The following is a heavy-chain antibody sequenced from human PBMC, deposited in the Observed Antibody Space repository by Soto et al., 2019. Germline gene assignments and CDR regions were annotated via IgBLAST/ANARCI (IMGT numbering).Heavy chain of an antibody. D-gene: IGHD2-2*01. CDR3: ARQPVPADQHYYYGMDV. J-gene: IGHJ6*02. CDR2: IDPSDSYT. CDR1: GYSFTSYW. V-gene: IGHV5-10-1*01. Sequence: GESLKISCKGSGYSFTSYWISWVRQMPGKGLEWMGRIDPSDSYTNYSPSFQGHVTISADKSISTAYLQWSSLKASDTAMYYCARQPVPADQHYYYGMDVWGQGTTVTVSS.